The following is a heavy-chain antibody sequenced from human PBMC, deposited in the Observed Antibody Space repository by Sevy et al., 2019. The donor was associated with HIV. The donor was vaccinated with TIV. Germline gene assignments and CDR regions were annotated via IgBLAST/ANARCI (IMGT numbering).Heavy chain of an antibody. Sequence: GGSLRLSCEASGFAFRDSAIHWVRQSPGKGLEWVALISHGGSYEYYVDSVKGRFTVSSDRSKNILYLQMDSLRAEDTAVYYCARMVSGGLRWELIKENAFDIWGQRTAVTDSS. CDR2: ISHGGSYE. J-gene: IGHJ3*02. V-gene: IGHV3-30-3*01. D-gene: IGHD4-17*01. CDR1: GFAFRDSA. CDR3: ARMVSGGLRWELIKENAFDI.